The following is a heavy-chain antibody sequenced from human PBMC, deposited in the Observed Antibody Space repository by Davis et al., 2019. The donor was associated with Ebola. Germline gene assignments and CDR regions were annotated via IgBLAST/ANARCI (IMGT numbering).Heavy chain of an antibody. CDR3: ARDRDSTSPPYYYYYMDV. V-gene: IGHV4-59*01. CDR1: GVSISSYY. CDR2: IYYSGST. J-gene: IGHJ6*03. Sequence: MPSETLSLTCTVSGVSISSYYWSWIRQPPGKGLEWIGYIYYSGSTNYNPSLKSRVTISIDTSKNQFSLKLSSVTAADTAVYYCARDRDSTSPPYYYYYMDVWGIGTTVTVSS. D-gene: IGHD6-6*01.